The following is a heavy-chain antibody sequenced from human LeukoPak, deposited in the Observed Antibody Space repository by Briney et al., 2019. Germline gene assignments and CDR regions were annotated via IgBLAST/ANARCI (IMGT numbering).Heavy chain of an antibody. CDR3: ARCIPMVRGVIISFWANWFDP. J-gene: IGHJ5*02. CDR2: ISAYNGNT. CDR1: GYTFTSYG. V-gene: IGHV1-18*01. Sequence: GASVKVSCKASGYTFTSYGISWVREGPGQGLEWGGGISAYNGNTNYAQRRPGRVTMTTDTSTSTDYMEMRSLRPADTAVYYCARCIPMVRGVIISFWANWFDPWGQGTLVTVSS. D-gene: IGHD3-10*01.